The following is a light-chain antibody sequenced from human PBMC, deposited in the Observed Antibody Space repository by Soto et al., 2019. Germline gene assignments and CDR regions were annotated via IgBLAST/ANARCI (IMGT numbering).Light chain of an antibody. Sequence: QSALTQPASVSGAPGQSITLSCTGTSSDVGSYNVVSWYQQHPGTAPKLLIYEGSKRPSGVSNRFSGSKSGNTASLTISGLQAEDEADYFCGSFGGSSAPVVFCGGTKLTVL. J-gene: IGLJ2*01. CDR3: GSFGGSSAPVV. V-gene: IGLV2-23*01. CDR2: EGS. CDR1: SSDVGSYNV.